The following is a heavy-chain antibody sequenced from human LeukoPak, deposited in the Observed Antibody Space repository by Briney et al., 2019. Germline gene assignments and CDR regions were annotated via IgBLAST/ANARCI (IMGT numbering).Heavy chain of an antibody. D-gene: IGHD3-16*01. CDR2: IHNDGAT. V-gene: IGHV3-53*01. Sequence: PGGSLRLSCAASGFIVSNTYMTWVPQAPGKGLEWVSVIHNDGATYYADSVKGRFTISRDNSKNMLFLRMNSLRVEDTAVYFCASLARDYWGQGTLVSVSS. CDR3: ASLARDY. CDR1: GFIVSNTY. J-gene: IGHJ4*02.